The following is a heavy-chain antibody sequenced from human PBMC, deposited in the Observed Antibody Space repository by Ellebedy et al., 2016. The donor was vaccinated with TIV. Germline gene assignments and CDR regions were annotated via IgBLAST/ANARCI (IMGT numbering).Heavy chain of an antibody. V-gene: IGHV3-23*01. CDR3: AKPMGPGGRFDAFDI. CDR1: GFTFSNYA. CDR2: ITGIGTST. J-gene: IGHJ3*02. Sequence: GESLKISXAASGFTFSNYAMSWVRQVPGKGLEWVSAITGIGTSTYYADSVKGRFTISRDNSKNTLSLQMNSLRADDTAIYYCAKPMGPGGRFDAFDIWGQGTLVTVSS. D-gene: IGHD3-16*01.